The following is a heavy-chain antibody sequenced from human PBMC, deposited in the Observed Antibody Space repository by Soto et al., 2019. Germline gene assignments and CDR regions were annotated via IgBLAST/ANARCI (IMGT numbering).Heavy chain of an antibody. Sequence: ASVKVSCKASGYTFVNYGISWVRQAPGQGLEFLGWISAFNGNTMYAQKAQGRVTMTTDTSTRTAYMELRSLTSDDSAVYYWARELAVAKYGMDVWGQGTTVTVSS. D-gene: IGHD6-13*01. CDR2: ISAFNGNT. CDR3: ARELAVAKYGMDV. CDR1: GYTFVNYG. V-gene: IGHV1-18*01. J-gene: IGHJ6*02.